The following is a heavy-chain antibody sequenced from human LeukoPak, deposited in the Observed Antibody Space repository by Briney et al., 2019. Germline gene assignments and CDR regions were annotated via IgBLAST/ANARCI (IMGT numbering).Heavy chain of an antibody. J-gene: IGHJ4*02. CDR2: NYWNDDK. Sequence: SGPTLVHPTPALTLTCTFSGFSRSTRGVGVGWMREPPVKALEWLALNYWNDDKRYRPSLKSRLTITKDSSKNQVVLTMTNMNPVDTATYYCAHFHNGITIFGVVPDYWGQGTLVTVSS. CDR1: GFSRSTRGVG. V-gene: IGHV2-5*01. D-gene: IGHD3-3*01. CDR3: AHFHNGITIFGVVPDY.